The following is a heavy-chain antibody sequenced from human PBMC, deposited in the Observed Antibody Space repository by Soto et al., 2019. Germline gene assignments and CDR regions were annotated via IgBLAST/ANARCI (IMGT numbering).Heavy chain of an antibody. D-gene: IGHD4-17*01. Sequence: PGGSLRLSCTASGFTFGDYAMSWFRQGPGKGLEWVGFIRSKAYGGTTEYAASVKGRFTISRDDSKSIAYLQMNSLKTEDTAVYYCTRGPTVYYYYGMDVWGQGTTVTVSS. J-gene: IGHJ6*02. CDR3: TRGPTVYYYYGMDV. CDR2: IRSKAYGGTT. V-gene: IGHV3-49*03. CDR1: GFTFGDYA.